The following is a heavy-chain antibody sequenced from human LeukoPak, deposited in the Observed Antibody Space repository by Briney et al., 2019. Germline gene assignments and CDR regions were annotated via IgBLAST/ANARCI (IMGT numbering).Heavy chain of an antibody. V-gene: IGHV3-49*03. CDR2: IRSQSFRGTT. D-gene: IGHD3-22*01. Sequence: GGSLRLSCTASGFSFGDYAKNWFRQAPGKRLEWVGFIRSQSFRGTTEYAASVKGRFTISRDDSKSIAYLQMNSLKTEDTAVYYCTRARITTVVVVVTTDHWGQGVLVTVSS. CDR1: GFSFGDYA. J-gene: IGHJ4*02. CDR3: TRARITTVVVVVTTDH.